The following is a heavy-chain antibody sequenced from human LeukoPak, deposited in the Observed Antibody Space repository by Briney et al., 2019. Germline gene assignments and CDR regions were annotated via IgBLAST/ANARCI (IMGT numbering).Heavy chain of an antibody. CDR3: ARGVTGGWYGDFQH. D-gene: IGHD6-19*01. V-gene: IGHV4-59*01. CDR1: GGSINTYF. J-gene: IGHJ1*01. CDR2: IYYSGST. Sequence: NPSETLSLTCTVSGGSINTYFWSWIRQPPGKGLEWIGYIYYSGSTNYNPSLKGRVTISVDTSKNQFSLKLSSVTAADTAVYYCARGVTGGWYGDFQHWGQGTLVTVSS.